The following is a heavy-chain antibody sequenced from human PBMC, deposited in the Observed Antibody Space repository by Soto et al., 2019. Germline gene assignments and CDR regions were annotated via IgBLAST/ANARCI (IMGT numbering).Heavy chain of an antibody. J-gene: IGHJ6*03. Sequence: SETLSLTCTVSGGSISSYYWSWIRQPPGKGLECIGYIYYSGSTNYNPSLKSRATISLDTSKNHFSLKLSSVTPADTAVYYCASLGGYYYMYVWGKGTTVTISS. V-gene: IGHV4-59*01. CDR1: GGSISSYY. CDR3: ASLGGYYYMYV. CDR2: IYYSGST. D-gene: IGHD3-10*01.